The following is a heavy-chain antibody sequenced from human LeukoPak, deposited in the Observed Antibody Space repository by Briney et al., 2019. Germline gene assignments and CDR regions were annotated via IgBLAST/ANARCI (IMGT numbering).Heavy chain of an antibody. CDR1: GGSFSGYY. CDR2: INHSGST. J-gene: IGHJ4*02. D-gene: IGHD6-13*01. CDR3: ARGPTRYSSSWYPHLYFDY. V-gene: IGHV4-34*01. Sequence: SETLSLTCAVYGGSFSGYYWSWIRQPPGKGLEWIGEINHSGSTNYNPSLESRVTISVDTSKNQFSLKLSSVTAADTAVYYCARGPTRYSSSWYPHLYFDYWGQGTLVTVSS.